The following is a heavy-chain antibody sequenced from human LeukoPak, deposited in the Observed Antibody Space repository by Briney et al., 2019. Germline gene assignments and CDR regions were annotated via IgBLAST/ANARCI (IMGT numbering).Heavy chain of an antibody. CDR1: GFTFTNYF. D-gene: IGHD2-8*01. V-gene: IGHV3-7*01. J-gene: IGHJ4*02. CDR2: INEDGSEK. Sequence: GGSLRLSCAASGFTFTNYFMTWVRQAPGRGREWVANINEDGSEKNYVGSVKGRFTISRDNAKNSLYLQMNSLRAEDTAVYYCATYRYCTNGVCYRFDYWGQGTLVTVSS. CDR3: ATYRYCTNGVCYRFDY.